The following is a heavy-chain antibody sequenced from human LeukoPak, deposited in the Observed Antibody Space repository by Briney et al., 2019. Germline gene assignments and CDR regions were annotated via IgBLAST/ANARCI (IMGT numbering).Heavy chain of an antibody. CDR2: IKQDGSEK. CDR3: ARRSYSSSSEGGAFDI. V-gene: IGHV3-7*01. CDR1: GFTFSSYW. J-gene: IGHJ3*02. D-gene: IGHD6-6*01. Sequence: GGSLRLSCAASGFTFSSYWMSWVRQAPGKGLEWVANIKQDGSEKYYVDSVKGRFTISRDNAKNSLYLQMNSLRAEDTAVYYCARRSYSSSSEGGAFDIWGQGTMVTVSS.